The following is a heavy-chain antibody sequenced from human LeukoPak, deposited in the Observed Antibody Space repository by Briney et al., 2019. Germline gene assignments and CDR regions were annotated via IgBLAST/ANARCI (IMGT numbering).Heavy chain of an antibody. Sequence: GGSLRLSCAASGFTFNNYWMSWVRQAPGKGLEWLANIKQDGSEKYYVDSVKGRFTISRDNAKNSLHLQMNSLRAEDTAVYYCARDRNYYDYFEYWGQGTLVTVSS. CDR2: IKQDGSEK. D-gene: IGHD3-10*01. J-gene: IGHJ4*02. CDR1: GFTFNNYW. V-gene: IGHV3-7*04. CDR3: ARDRNYYDYFEY.